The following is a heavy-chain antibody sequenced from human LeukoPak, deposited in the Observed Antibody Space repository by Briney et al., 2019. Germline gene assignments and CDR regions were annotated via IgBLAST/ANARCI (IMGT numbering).Heavy chain of an antibody. D-gene: IGHD6-6*01. CDR2: MNPNSGNT. CDR1: GGTFTSYD. CDR3: ARGRGSSLGWNY. V-gene: IGHV1-8*01. J-gene: IGHJ4*02. Sequence: ASVKVSCKASGGTFTSYDINWVRQATGQGLEWMGWMNPNSGNTGYAQKFQGRVTMTRNTSISTAYMELSSLRSEDTAVYYCARGRGSSLGWNYWGQGTLVTVSS.